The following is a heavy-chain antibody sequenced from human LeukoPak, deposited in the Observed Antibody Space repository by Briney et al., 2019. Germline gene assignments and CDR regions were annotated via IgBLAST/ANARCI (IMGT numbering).Heavy chain of an antibody. D-gene: IGHD1-26*01. CDR2: INHSGGT. V-gene: IGHV4-34*01. Sequence: SETLSLTCAVYGGSFSGYYWSWIRQPPGKGLEWIGEINHSGGTNYNPSLKSRVTISVDTSKNQFSLKLSSVTAADTAVYYCARSRPARGSLDYWGQGTLVTVSS. J-gene: IGHJ4*02. CDR3: ARSRPARGSLDY. CDR1: GGSFSGYY.